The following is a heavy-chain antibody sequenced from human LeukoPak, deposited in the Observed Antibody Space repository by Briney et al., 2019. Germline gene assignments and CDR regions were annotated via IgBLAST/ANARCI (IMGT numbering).Heavy chain of an antibody. CDR2: IKQEGREK. J-gene: IGHJ4*02. CDR1: GFTFSSYW. V-gene: IGHV3-7*01. Sequence: GGSLRPSCAASGFTFSSYWMSWVRQAPGKGLEWVATIKQEGREKFYVDSVKGRFTISRDNAKNSLYLQINSLRAEDTAVYYCARKGLPDYWGQGTLVTVSS. CDR3: ARKGLPDY.